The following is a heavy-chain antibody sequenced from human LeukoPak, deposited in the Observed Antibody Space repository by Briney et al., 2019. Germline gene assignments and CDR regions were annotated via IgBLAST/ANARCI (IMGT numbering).Heavy chain of an antibody. V-gene: IGHV3-23*01. D-gene: IGHD3-22*01. CDR1: GFTFSSYA. Sequence: GGSLRLSCAASGFTFSSYAMSWVRQAPGKGLEWVSAISGSGGSTYYADSVKGRFTISRDNCKNTLYLQMNSLRAEDTAVYYCATEEYYYDSSGYYQDYWGQGTLVTVSS. CDR3: ATEEYYYDSSGYYQDY. CDR2: ISGSGGST. J-gene: IGHJ4*02.